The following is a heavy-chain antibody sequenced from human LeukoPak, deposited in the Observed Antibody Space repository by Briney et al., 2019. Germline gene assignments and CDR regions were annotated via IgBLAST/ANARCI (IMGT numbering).Heavy chain of an antibody. V-gene: IGHV4-39*01. J-gene: IGHJ4*02. CDR1: GGSISSSSYF. D-gene: IGHD5-18*01. CDR3: ATGGGGGYSYGYYY. Sequence: PSETLSLTCTVSGGSISSSSYFWGWIRQPPGKGLEWIGTIYYSGSTYYNPSLKSRVTISVDTSKNQFSLKLSSVTAADTAVYYCATGGGGGYSYGYYYWGQGTLVTVSS. CDR2: IYYSGST.